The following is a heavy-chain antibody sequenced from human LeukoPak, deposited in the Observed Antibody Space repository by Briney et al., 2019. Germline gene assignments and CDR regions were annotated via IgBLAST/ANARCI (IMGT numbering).Heavy chain of an antibody. V-gene: IGHV3-21*01. CDR2: ISSSGDRT. J-gene: IGHJ6*03. CDR3: ARDLGGPLDYYMDV. D-gene: IGHD3-16*01. Sequence: GGSLRLSCAASGFTFSSYAMSWVRQAPGKGLEWVSCISSSGDRTYYADSVKGRFTISRDNAKNSLYLQMNSLRAEDTAVYYCARDLGGPLDYYMDVWGKGTTVTVSS. CDR1: GFTFSSYA.